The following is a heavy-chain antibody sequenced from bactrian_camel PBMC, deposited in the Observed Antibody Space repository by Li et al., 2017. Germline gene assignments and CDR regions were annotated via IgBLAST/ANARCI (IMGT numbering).Heavy chain of an antibody. CDR3: AAGPCECYRGSWCQDGSEAFGI. CDR2: IGSDGTT. J-gene: IGHJ6*01. Sequence: DVQLVESGGGSVQAGGSLRLSCAASGFRLSYSPYCMSWFRQAPGRSREGVANIGSDGTTKYADSVKGRFTLSTDNAKNTLYPQMNSLKPEDTAMYYCAAGPCECYRGSWCQDGSEAFGIWGQGTQVTVS. D-gene: IGHD1*01. V-gene: IGHV3S67*01. CDR1: GFRLSYSPYC.